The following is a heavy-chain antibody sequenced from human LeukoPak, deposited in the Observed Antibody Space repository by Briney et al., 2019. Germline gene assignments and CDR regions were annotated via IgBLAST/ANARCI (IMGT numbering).Heavy chain of an antibody. J-gene: IGHJ4*02. CDR1: GFTFGSYS. Sequence: GGSLRLSCAASGFTFGSYSMNWVRQAPGKGLEWVSSISSSSSYIYYADSVKGRFTISRDNAKNSLYLQMNSLRAEDTAVYYCARAPKRSWYFDYWGQGTLVTVSS. CDR3: ARAPKRSWYFDY. V-gene: IGHV3-21*01. D-gene: IGHD6-13*01. CDR2: ISSSSSYI.